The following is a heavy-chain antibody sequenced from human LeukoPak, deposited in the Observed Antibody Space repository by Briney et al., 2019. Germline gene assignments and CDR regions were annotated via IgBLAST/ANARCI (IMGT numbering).Heavy chain of an antibody. CDR2: INHSGST. CDR1: GGSFSGYY. V-gene: IGHV4-34*01. Sequence: PSETLSLTCAVYGGSFSGYYWSSIRQPPGKGLEWIGEINHSGSTNYNPSLKSRVTISVDKSKNQFSLKLSSVTAADTAVYYCARGVVVITFGGATNWFDPWGQGTLVTVSS. CDR3: ARGVVVITFGGATNWFDP. J-gene: IGHJ5*02. D-gene: IGHD3-16*01.